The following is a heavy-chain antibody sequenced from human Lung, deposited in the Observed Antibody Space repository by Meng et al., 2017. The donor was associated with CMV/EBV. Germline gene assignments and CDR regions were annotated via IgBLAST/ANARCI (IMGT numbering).Heavy chain of an antibody. CDR2: VNPISDDT. V-gene: IGHV1-2*06. Sequence: VQLVQSGAEVRPGASVKISCQASGYSFSGFYLNWARQAPGHGLEWLGRVNPISDDTHLAQKFEGRITVTRGATINTAFMELTRLRPDDTAVYYCAKSSDNGWSSWGPGTLVTVSS. D-gene: IGHD6-19*01. CDR1: GYSFSGFY. CDR3: AKSSDNGWSS. J-gene: IGHJ4*01.